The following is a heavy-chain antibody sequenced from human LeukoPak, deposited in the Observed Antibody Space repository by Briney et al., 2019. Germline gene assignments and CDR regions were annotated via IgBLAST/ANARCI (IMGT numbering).Heavy chain of an antibody. Sequence: GGSLRLSCAASGFTFSSYWMSWVRQAPGKGLEWVANIKQDGSEKYYVDSVKGRFTISRDNAKNSLYLQMNSLRAEDTAVYYCAKDGPLYTYYYGSGSSPDYWGQGTLVTVSP. CDR2: IKQDGSEK. CDR1: GFTFSSYW. CDR3: AKDGPLYTYYYGSGSSPDY. J-gene: IGHJ4*02. D-gene: IGHD3-10*01. V-gene: IGHV3-7*01.